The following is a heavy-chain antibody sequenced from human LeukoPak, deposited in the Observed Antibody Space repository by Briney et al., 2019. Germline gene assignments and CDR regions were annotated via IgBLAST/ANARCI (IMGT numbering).Heavy chain of an antibody. V-gene: IGHV4-59*12. CDR2: IYYSGST. CDR1: GGSISSYY. Sequence: PSETLSLTCTVSGGSISSYYWSWIRQPPGKGLERIGYIYYSGSTNYNPSLKSRVTISVDTSKNQFSLKLSSVTAADTAVYYCARGEDDYPPLFDYWGQGTLVTVSS. CDR3: ARGEDDYPPLFDY. J-gene: IGHJ4*02. D-gene: IGHD4-11*01.